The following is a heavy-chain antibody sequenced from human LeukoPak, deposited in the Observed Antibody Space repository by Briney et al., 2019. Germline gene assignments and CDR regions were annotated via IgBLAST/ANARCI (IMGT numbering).Heavy chain of an antibody. D-gene: IGHD6-19*01. J-gene: IGHJ3*01. Sequence: SETLSLTCAVSGGSITGYCWSWIRQPPGKGPEWIAYVYFTGRTLYNPSLESRVTISVDTSKTQFSLRLTSVTAADTAVYYCARHIPVSYDAFDLWGRGTTVTVSS. CDR3: ARHIPVSYDAFDL. CDR1: GGSITGYC. V-gene: IGHV4-59*08. CDR2: VYFTGRT.